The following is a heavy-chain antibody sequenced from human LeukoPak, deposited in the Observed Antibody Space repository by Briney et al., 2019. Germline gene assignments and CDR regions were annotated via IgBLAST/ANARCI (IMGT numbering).Heavy chain of an antibody. D-gene: IGHD3-10*01. J-gene: IGHJ4*02. V-gene: IGHV3-7*05. Sequence: PGGSLRLSCAASGFTISCYWMSWVRQAPGKGLEWVANIKKDGSEKYYVDSVKGRFSISKDNAKNSLYLQMNRLRAEDTAVYYCARARSGGERKAYYWGQGTLVTVSS. CDR2: IKKDGSEK. CDR3: ARARSGGERKAYY. CDR1: GFTISCYW.